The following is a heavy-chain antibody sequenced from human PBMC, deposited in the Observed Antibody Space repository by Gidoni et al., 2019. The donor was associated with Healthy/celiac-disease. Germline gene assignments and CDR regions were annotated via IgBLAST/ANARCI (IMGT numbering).Heavy chain of an antibody. J-gene: IGHJ2*01. Sequence: QVQLVQSGAEVKKPGSSVKASCKASGGTFSSYAISWVRQAPGQGLEWMGGIIPIFGTANYAQKFQGRVTITADESTSTAYMELSSLRSEDTAVYYCATEVEDCTNGVCRNWYFDLWGRGTLVTVSS. CDR1: GGTFSSYA. D-gene: IGHD2-8*01. CDR2: IIPIFGTA. CDR3: ATEVEDCTNGVCRNWYFDL. V-gene: IGHV1-69*01.